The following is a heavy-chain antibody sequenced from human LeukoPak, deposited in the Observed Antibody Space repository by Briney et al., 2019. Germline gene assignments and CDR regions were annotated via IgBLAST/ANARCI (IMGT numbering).Heavy chain of an antibody. CDR1: GGSISSYY. Sequence: PSETLSLTCTVSGGSISSYYWSWIRQPPGKGLEWIGYIYYNGSTNYNPSLKSRVTISVDTSKNQFSLKLSSVTAADTAVYYCARDSDHTSMLFKGFDYWGQGTLVTVSS. J-gene: IGHJ4*02. CDR3: ARDSDHTSMLFKGFDY. D-gene: IGHD5-18*01. V-gene: IGHV4-59*12. CDR2: IYYNGST.